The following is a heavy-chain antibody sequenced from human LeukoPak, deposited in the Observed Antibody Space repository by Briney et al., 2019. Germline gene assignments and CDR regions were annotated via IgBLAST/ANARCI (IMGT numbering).Heavy chain of an antibody. Sequence: SETLSLTCTVSGGSISSGGYYWSWIRQHPGKGLEWIGYIYYSGSTYYNPSLKSRVTISVDTSENQFSLKLSSVTAADTAVYYCARLNYDILTGPDYWGQGTLVTVSS. CDR3: ARLNYDILTGPDY. CDR2: IYYSGST. V-gene: IGHV4-31*03. D-gene: IGHD3-9*01. CDR1: GGSISSGGYY. J-gene: IGHJ4*02.